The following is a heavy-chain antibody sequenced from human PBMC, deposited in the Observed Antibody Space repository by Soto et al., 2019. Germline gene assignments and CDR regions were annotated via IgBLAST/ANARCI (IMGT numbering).Heavy chain of an antibody. CDR1: GGSISSYC. J-gene: IGHJ5*02. CDR2: IYYSGST. CDR3: ARRGAKYYYGSGSYYNAKYNWFDP. Sequence: SETLSLTCPVSGGSISSYCWSWIRQPPGKGLEWIGYIYYSGSTNYNPSLKSRVTISVDTSKNQFSLKLSSVTAADTAVYYCARRGAKYYYGSGSYYNAKYNWFDPWGQGTLVTVSS. V-gene: IGHV4-59*12. D-gene: IGHD3-10*01.